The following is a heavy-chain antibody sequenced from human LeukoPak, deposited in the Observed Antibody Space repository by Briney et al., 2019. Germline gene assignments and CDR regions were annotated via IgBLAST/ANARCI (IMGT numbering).Heavy chain of an antibody. CDR2: ISYDGSNK. CDR1: GFTFSSYA. D-gene: IGHD4-17*01. V-gene: IGHV3-30-3*01. Sequence: GGSLRLSCAASGFTFSSYAMHWVRQAPGKGLEWVAVISYDGSNKYYADSVKDRFTISRDNSKNTPFLRMNSLRVEDTAIYYCARGNDYGDSHRGSFDIWGQGTMVIVFS. CDR3: ARGNDYGDSHRGSFDI. J-gene: IGHJ3*02.